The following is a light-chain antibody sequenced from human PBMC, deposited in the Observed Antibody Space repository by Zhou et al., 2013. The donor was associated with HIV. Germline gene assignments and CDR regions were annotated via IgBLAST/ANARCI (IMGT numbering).Light chain of an antibody. CDR1: QSISTY. J-gene: IGKJ1*01. CDR3: QQTYSTLGT. CDR2: AAS. Sequence: DIQMTQSPSSLSAFVGDRVTITCRASQSISTYLNWYQWKPGKAPKLLIYAASSLQSGVPTRFSGSGSGTDFTLTISSVQPEDFATYYCQQTYSTLGTFGQGTKVEI. V-gene: IGKV1-39*01.